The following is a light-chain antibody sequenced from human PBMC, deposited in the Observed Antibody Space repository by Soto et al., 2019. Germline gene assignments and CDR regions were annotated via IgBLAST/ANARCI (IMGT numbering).Light chain of an antibody. CDR2: GAS. CDR3: HHYATSPT. Sequence: EIVLTQSPGTLSLSPGERATLSCRASQSLSSNYLAWYQQKPGQAPRLLIYGASSRATGIPHRFSGSGSGTDFTLTISRLAPADFAVYFCHHYATSPTFGQGTRLEI. J-gene: IGKJ5*01. CDR1: QSLSSNY. V-gene: IGKV3-20*01.